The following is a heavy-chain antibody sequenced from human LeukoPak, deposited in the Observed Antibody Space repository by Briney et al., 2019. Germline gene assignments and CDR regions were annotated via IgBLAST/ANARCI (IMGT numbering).Heavy chain of an antibody. CDR2: ISSDDDNK. Sequence: GGSLRLSCAASGFTFRSYDTHWVRQAPGKGLEWVALISSDDDNKYFADFVKGRFTISRDNSKNTLYLQMNSLTAEDTAVYYCAKLGKAARFHLFPYYFDYWGQGTLVTVSS. V-gene: IGHV3-30*18. D-gene: IGHD6-6*01. J-gene: IGHJ4*02. CDR3: AKLGKAARFHLFPYYFDY. CDR1: GFTFRSYD.